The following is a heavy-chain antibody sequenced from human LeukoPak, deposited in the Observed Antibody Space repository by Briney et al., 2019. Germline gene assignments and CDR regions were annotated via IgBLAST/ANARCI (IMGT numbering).Heavy chain of an antibody. CDR3: ARDFYYYGMDV. Sequence: KSSETLSLTCTVSGVSINSSSYYWDWIRQPPGKGLEWIGNIYYSGSTYYNPSLKSRVTISVDTSKNQFSLNLSSVTAADTAVYYCARDFYYYGMDVWGQGTTVTVSS. V-gene: IGHV4-39*02. CDR2: IYYSGST. CDR1: GVSINSSSYY. J-gene: IGHJ6*02.